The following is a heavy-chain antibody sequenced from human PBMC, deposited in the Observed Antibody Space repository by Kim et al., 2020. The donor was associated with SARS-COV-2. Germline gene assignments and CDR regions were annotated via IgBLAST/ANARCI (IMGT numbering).Heavy chain of an antibody. Sequence: SETLSLTCTVSGGSISSYYWSWIRQPAGKGLEWIGRINSTGSTNYNPSLRGRVTMSVDTSKNQFSLKLTSVTAADTAVYYCARSSADYWGQGIVVTVSS. CDR1: GGSISSYY. CDR2: INSTGST. J-gene: IGHJ4*02. V-gene: IGHV4-4*07. CDR3: ARSSADY.